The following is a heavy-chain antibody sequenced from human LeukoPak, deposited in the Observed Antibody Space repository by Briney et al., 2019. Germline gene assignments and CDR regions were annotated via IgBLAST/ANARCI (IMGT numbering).Heavy chain of an antibody. CDR2: INHSGST. Sequence: SETLSLTCTVSGDSISSYYWSWIRQPPGKGLEWIGEINHSGSTNYNPSLKSRVTISVDTSKNQFSLKLSSVTAADTAVYYCARRIAVAGRYYYYYYYYMDVWGKGTTVTISS. D-gene: IGHD6-19*01. V-gene: IGHV4-34*01. J-gene: IGHJ6*03. CDR1: GDSISSYY. CDR3: ARRIAVAGRYYYYYYYYMDV.